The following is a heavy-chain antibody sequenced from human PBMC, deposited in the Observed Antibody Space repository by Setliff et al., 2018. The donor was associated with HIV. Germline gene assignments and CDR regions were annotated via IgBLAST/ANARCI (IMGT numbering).Heavy chain of an antibody. D-gene: IGHD5-18*01. CDR1: GFTFGDFA. Sequence: GSLRLSCTASGFTFGDFAMSWVRQAPGKGLEWVAFIRSKAYGGTTEYAASVKGRFSISRDDSKSIAYLQMNSLKAEDTAVYYCTRVSAWIQLTYYFDYWGQGTLVTVSS. CDR3: TRVSAWIQLTYYFDY. CDR2: IRSKAYGGTT. V-gene: IGHV3-49*04. J-gene: IGHJ4*02.